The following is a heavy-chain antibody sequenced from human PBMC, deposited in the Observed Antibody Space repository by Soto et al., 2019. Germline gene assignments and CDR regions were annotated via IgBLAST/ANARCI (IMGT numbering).Heavy chain of an antibody. J-gene: IGHJ4*02. CDR3: SRDLTYYYGSGSYSLTVYFDY. Sequence: EVQLVESGGGLVKPGGSLRLSCAASGFTFSSYSMNWVRQAPGKGLEWVSSISSSSSYIYYADSVKGRFTISRDNAKNSRYLHMNSLRDEDTAVYYCSRDLTYYYGSGSYSLTVYFDYWGQGTLVTVSS. V-gene: IGHV3-21*01. D-gene: IGHD3-10*01. CDR2: ISSSSSYI. CDR1: GFTFSSYS.